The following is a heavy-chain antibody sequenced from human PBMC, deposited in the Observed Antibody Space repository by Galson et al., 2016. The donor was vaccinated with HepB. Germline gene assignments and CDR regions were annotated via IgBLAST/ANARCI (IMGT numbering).Heavy chain of an antibody. D-gene: IGHD1-26*01. CDR1: GGSISSYY. Sequence: SETLSLTCTVSGGSISSYYWSWIRQPPGKGLEWIGDVYYTGSTNYNPSLKSRVTISVDTSNNQFSLKLSSVTAADTAVYYCARSGKYYDRDNWFDPWGQGTLVTVSS. J-gene: IGHJ5*02. CDR2: VYYTGST. V-gene: IGHV4-59*01. CDR3: ARSGKYYDRDNWFDP.